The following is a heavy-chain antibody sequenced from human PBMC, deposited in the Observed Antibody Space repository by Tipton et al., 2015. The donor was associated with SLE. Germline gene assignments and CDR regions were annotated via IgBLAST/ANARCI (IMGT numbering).Heavy chain of an antibody. J-gene: IGHJ4*02. Sequence: QLVQSGAEVKKPGESLKISCKGSGYSFTSYWIAWVRQMPGKGLEWMGIIYPGDSDTRYSPSFQGQVTISADKSISTAYLQWSSLKASDTAMYYCSRRFSDSSGYKYFFDYWGQGTQVTVSS. V-gene: IGHV5-51*03. CDR1: GYSFTSYW. CDR2: IYPGDSDT. D-gene: IGHD3-22*01. CDR3: SRRFSDSSGYKYFFDY.